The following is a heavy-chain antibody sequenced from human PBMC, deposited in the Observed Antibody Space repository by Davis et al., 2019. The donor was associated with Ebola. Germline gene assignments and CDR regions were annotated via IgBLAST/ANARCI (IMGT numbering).Heavy chain of an antibody. V-gene: IGHV3-23*01. J-gene: IGHJ3*02. CDR3: ADQHRAIHTFDI. D-gene: IGHD2-2*01. CDR1: GFTFSSYA. Sequence: GESLKISCAASGFTFSSYAMSWVRQAPGKGLEWVSSISGSGGSTYYADSVKGRFTISRDSSKNTLFLQMNSLRTEDTAVYYCADQHRAIHTFDIWGQGTMVTVSS. CDR2: ISGSGGST.